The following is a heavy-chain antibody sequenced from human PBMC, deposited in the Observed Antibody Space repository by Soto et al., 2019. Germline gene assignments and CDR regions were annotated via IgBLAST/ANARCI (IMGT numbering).Heavy chain of an antibody. CDR2: ISGSGGST. V-gene: IGHV3-23*01. CDR3: ANDGYDYIWGSYRRNDAFDI. J-gene: IGHJ3*02. Sequence: EVQLLESGGGLVQPGGSLRLSCAASGFTFSSYAMSWVRQAPGKGLEWVSAISGSGGSTYYADSVKGRFTISRDNSKNTLYLQMNSLRAEDTAVYYCANDGYDYIWGSYRRNDAFDIWGQGTMVTVSS. CDR1: GFTFSSYA. D-gene: IGHD3-16*02.